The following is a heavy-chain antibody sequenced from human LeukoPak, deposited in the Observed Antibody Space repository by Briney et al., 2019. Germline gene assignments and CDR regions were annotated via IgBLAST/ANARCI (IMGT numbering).Heavy chain of an antibody. J-gene: IGHJ3*02. CDR1: GGTFISYA. D-gene: IGHD3-10*01. V-gene: IGHV1-69*05. Sequence: SVKVSCKASGGTFISYAISWVRQAPGQGREGMGRINPIFGTANYAQKFQGRVTITTDESTSTAYMELSSLRSEDTAVYYCVSRGFGLGAFDIWGQGTRVTVSS. CDR2: INPIFGTA. CDR3: VSRGFGLGAFDI.